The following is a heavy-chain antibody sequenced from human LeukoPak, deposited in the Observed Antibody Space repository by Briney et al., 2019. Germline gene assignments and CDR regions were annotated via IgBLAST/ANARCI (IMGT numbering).Heavy chain of an antibody. CDR2: FYSSGSA. D-gene: IGHD2-2*01. CDR1: GGSISSYY. V-gene: IGHV4-59*01. Sequence: SETLSLTCTVSGGSISSYYWTWIRQPPGKGLEWIGFFYSSGSANYNPSLKSRVTISVDTSKNQFSLKLTSVTAADTAVYYCARDWGYCSSTSCYSGYYGMDVWGQGTTVTVSS. CDR3: ARDWGYCSSTSCYSGYYGMDV. J-gene: IGHJ6*02.